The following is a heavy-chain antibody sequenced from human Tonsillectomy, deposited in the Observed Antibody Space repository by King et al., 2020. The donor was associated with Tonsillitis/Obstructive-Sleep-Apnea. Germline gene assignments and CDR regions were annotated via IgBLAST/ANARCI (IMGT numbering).Heavy chain of an antibody. J-gene: IGHJ5*02. V-gene: IGHV4-59*08. CDR2: IYYSGNT. Sequence: VQLQESGPGLVKPSETLSLTCTVSGGSISSYYWSWLRQPPGKGLEWIGYIYYSGNTNYNPSLKSRVTLSVDTSKNQFSLKLSSVTAADTAVYYCASTTPGHSNGFDPWGQGTLVTVSS. CDR3: ASTTPGHSNGFDP. D-gene: IGHD1-1*01. CDR1: GGSISSYY.